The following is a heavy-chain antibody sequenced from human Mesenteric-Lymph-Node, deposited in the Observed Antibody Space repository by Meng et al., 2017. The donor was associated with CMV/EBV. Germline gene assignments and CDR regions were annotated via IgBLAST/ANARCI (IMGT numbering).Heavy chain of an antibody. CDR3: ARERTGYCSSTSCYGMDV. CDR2: IYSGGSST. CDR1: GFTFSSYA. D-gene: IGHD2-2*01. V-gene: IGHV3-23*03. J-gene: IGHJ6*02. Sequence: GESLKISCAASGFTFSSYAMSWVRQAPGKGLEWVSVIYSGGSSTYYADSVKGRFTISRDNSKNTLYLQMNSLRAEDTALYYCARERTGYCSSTSCYGMDVWGQGTTVTVSS.